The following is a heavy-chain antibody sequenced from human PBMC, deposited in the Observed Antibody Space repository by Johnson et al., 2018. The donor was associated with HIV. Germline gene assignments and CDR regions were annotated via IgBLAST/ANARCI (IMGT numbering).Heavy chain of an antibody. CDR3: AKPLVGATRDDAFDV. CDR2: ISFDGSYK. V-gene: IGHV3-30*18. J-gene: IGHJ3*01. Sequence: QVQLVESGGGVVQPGRSLRLSCAASGFTISSYGMHWVRQAPGKGLEWVAVISFDGSYKNYVDSAKGRFTISRDNSKNTLYLQMNSLSAEDTAVYYCAKPLVGATRDDAFDVWGQGTMVTVSS. D-gene: IGHD1-26*01. CDR1: GFTISSYG.